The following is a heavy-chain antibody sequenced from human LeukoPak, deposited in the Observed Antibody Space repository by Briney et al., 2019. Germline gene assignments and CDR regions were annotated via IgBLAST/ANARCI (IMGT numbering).Heavy chain of an antibody. V-gene: IGHV1-2*06. CDR1: GYTFTGYY. D-gene: IGHD1-26*01. Sequence: ASVKVSCKDSGYTFTGYYMQWVRQGPGEGREGMLRFNPNTGRTIYAPKFQCRVTPTRDTSISTAYMELSRLSSDDTAVYYCATLSGSYVSSDYWGQGTLVTVSS. CDR3: ATLSGSYVSSDY. CDR2: FNPNTGRT. J-gene: IGHJ4*02.